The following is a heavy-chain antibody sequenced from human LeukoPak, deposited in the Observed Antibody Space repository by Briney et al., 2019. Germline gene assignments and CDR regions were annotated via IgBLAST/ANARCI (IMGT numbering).Heavy chain of an antibody. CDR3: ARGGLRGAETGDWLLYYYYYYGMDV. CDR1: GFTFSSYS. D-gene: IGHD3-9*01. J-gene: IGHJ6*02. V-gene: IGHV3-21*01. CDR2: ISSSSSYI. Sequence: GGSLRLSCAASGFTFSSYSMNWVRQAPGKGLEWVSSISSSSSYIYYADSVKGRFTISRDNAKNSLYLQMNSLRAEDTAVYYCARGGLRGAETGDWLLYYYYYYGMDVWGQGTTVTVSS.